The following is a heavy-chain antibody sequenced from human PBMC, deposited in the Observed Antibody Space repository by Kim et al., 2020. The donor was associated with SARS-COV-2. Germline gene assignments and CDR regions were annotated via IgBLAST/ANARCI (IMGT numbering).Heavy chain of an antibody. CDR3: ARLGSGP. V-gene: IGHV3-23*01. D-gene: IGHD3-10*01. J-gene: IGHJ5*02. Sequence: TGGNTYYADSVGGRLTISRDNSKNTLFLKMNSLRAEDTAVYYCARLGSGPWGQGALVTVSS. CDR2: TGGNT.